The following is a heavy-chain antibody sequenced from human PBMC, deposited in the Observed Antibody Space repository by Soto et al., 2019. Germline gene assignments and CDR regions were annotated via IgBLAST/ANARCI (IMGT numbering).Heavy chain of an antibody. J-gene: IGHJ5*02. CDR3: ARKGDIVVVVAATPNAWFDP. CDR1: GGSFSGYY. CDR2: INHSGST. D-gene: IGHD2-15*01. V-gene: IGHV4-34*01. Sequence: SETLSLTCAVYGGSFSGYYWSWIRQPPGKGLEWIGEINHSGSTNYNPSLKSRVTISVDTSKNQFSLKLSSVTAADTAVYYCARKGDIVVVVAATPNAWFDPWGQGTLVTVSS.